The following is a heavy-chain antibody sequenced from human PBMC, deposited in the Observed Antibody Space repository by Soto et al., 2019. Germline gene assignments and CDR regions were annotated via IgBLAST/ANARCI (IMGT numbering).Heavy chain of an antibody. CDR2: IYWNGDE. CDR3: ARSRVMRDIRQPFAA. V-gene: IGHV2-5*01. CDR1: GFSLTNNGVG. Sequence: SGPTLVYPTQPLTLTCTLSGFSLTNNGVGVGWSRQPPGKPLEWLALIYWNGDERYTQAXXSRLTITKDTSNIQGVLKMTTMDPAYTATYYCARSRVMRDIRQPFAASAQGTVVTVSS. J-gene: IGHJ5*02. D-gene: IGHD2-15*01.